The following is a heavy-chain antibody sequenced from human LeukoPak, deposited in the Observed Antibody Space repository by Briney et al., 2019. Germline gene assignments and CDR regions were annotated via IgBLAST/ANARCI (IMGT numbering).Heavy chain of an antibody. CDR2: INHSGSN. V-gene: IGHV4-34*01. CDR1: GGSFSGYY. J-gene: IGHJ6*03. D-gene: IGHD3-10*01. CDR3: ARSNGNSGSYPMYYYYYYYMDV. Sequence: SETLSLTCAVYGGSFSGYYWSWIRQPPGKGLEWIGVINHSGSNNYNPSLKSRVTISVDTSKNQFSLKLSSVTAADTAVYYCARSNGNSGSYPMYYYYYYYMDVWGKGTTVTISS.